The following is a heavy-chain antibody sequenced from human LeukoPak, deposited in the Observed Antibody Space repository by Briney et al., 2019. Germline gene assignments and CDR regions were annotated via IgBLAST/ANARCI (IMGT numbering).Heavy chain of an antibody. CDR1: GFTFSSYG. CDR3: AKDRSSSSWYGQFDY. V-gene: IGHV3-30*18. D-gene: IGHD6-13*01. Sequence: GGSLRLSCAASGFTFSSYGMHWVRQAPGKGLEWVAVISYDGSNKYYADSVKGRFTISRDNSKITLYLQMNSLRGEDTAVYYCAKDRSSSSWYGQFDYWGQGTLVTVSS. CDR2: ISYDGSNK. J-gene: IGHJ4*02.